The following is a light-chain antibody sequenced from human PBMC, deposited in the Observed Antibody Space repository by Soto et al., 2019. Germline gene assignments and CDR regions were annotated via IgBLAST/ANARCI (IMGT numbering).Light chain of an antibody. Sequence: QSVLTQPPSVSGAPGQRVTISCTGSSSNIGAYYDVHWYQQLPGTAPKLLIYGNSNRPSGVPDRFSGSKSGTSASLAITGLQAEDEADYYCQSYDSSLSGWVFGTGTKLTVL. CDR1: SSNIGAYYD. CDR2: GNS. CDR3: QSYDSSLSGWV. J-gene: IGLJ1*01. V-gene: IGLV1-40*01.